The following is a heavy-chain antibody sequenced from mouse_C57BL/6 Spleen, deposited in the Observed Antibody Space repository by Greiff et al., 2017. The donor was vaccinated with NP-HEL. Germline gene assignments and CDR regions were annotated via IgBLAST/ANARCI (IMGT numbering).Heavy chain of an antibody. CDR2: IWSGGST. J-gene: IGHJ4*01. V-gene: IGHV2-2*01. D-gene: IGHD1-1*01. CDR1: GFSLTSYG. Sequence: QVQLQQSGPGLVQPSQSLSITCTVSGFSLTSYGVHWVRQSPGKGLEWLGMIWSGGSTDYNAAFISRLSISKDNSKNQVFFKMNRLQADDTAIYYCASDNYGSSDAMDYWGQGTSVTVSS. CDR3: ASDNYGSSDAMDY.